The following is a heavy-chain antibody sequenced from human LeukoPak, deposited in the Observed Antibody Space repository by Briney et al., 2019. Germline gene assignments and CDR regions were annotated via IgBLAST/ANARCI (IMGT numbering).Heavy chain of an antibody. J-gene: IGHJ6*02. CDR1: GYTFINYA. D-gene: IGHD3-22*01. CDR2: INAGNGNT. Sequence: XVKVSCKASGYTFINYAMHWVRQAPGQRLEWMGWINAGNGNTKYSQKFQGRVTITRDTSASTVYMELSSLRSEDTAVYYCARDLDSSREDVWGQGTTVTVSS. V-gene: IGHV1-3*01. CDR3: ARDLDSSREDV.